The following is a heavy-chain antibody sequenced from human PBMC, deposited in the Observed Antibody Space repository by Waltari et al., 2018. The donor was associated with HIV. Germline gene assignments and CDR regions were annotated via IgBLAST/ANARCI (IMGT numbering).Heavy chain of an antibody. CDR2: INDNSGGT. Sequence: QVQLLQSSAEMKKPGASVRLSCKASGYTLSAYHIHWVRQAPGQGLEWMAWINDNSGGTHILQKFRGRVTVTRDTAATTVYLDLSGLTFADTATYFCVRVIRGSPLDYWGPGTPVIVSS. CDR1: GYTLSAYH. D-gene: IGHD6-19*01. CDR3: VRVIRGSPLDY. V-gene: IGHV1-2*02. J-gene: IGHJ4*02.